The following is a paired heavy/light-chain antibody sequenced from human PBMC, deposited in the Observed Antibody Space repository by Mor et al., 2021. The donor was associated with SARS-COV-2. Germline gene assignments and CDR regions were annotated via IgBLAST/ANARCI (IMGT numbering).Heavy chain of an antibody. Sequence: EVQLVESGGGLVQPGGSLRLSCAASGFTLSNYWMHWVRQAPGKGLVWVSRLHTDGSSTTYADSVKGRFTISRDNAKNTLYLQMNSLRAEDTAVYYCARAGYSNKNAMNVWGQGTTVTVSS. D-gene: IGHD4-4*01. CDR2: LHTDGSST. CDR1: GFTLSNYW. J-gene: IGHJ6*02. V-gene: IGHV3-74*01. CDR3: ARAGYSNKNAMNV.
Light chain of an antibody. Sequence: QSVLTQPPSASGTPGQRVTISCSGSSSNIGSNTVNWYQQLPGTAPKLLIYSNNQRPSGVPDRFSASKSGTSASLAISGLQSEDEADYYCAAWDDSLNGVVFGGGTKLTVL. J-gene: IGLJ2*01. CDR3: AAWDDSLNGVV. V-gene: IGLV1-44*01. CDR2: SNN. CDR1: SSNIGSNT.